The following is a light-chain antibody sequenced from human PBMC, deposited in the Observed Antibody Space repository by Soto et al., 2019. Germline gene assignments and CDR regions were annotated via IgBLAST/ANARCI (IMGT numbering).Light chain of an antibody. CDR1: SSDVGSYNL. Sequence: QSALTQPASVSGSPGQSITISCTGTSSDVGSYNLVSWYQQLPGKAPTLMIYEVTKRPSGVSNRFSGSKSGNTASLTISGLQAEDEAEYYCCSYAGSSTVVFGAGTKLTVL. J-gene: IGLJ1*01. V-gene: IGLV2-23*02. CDR3: CSYAGSSTVV. CDR2: EVT.